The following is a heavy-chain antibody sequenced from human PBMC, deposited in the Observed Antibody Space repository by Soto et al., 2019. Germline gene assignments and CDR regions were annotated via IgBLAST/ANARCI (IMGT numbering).Heavy chain of an antibody. V-gene: IGHV4-4*02. D-gene: IGHD2-15*01. CDR3: ARHRGRSHRSLAGHNWFDP. J-gene: IGHJ5*02. Sequence: NPSETLSLTCAVSGGSISSSNWWSWVRRPPGKGLEWIGEIYHSGSTNYNPSLKSRVTISVDTSKNQFSLKLSSVAAADTAVYYCARHRGRSHRSLAGHNWFDPWGQGTLVTVSS. CDR1: GGSISSSNW. CDR2: IYHSGST.